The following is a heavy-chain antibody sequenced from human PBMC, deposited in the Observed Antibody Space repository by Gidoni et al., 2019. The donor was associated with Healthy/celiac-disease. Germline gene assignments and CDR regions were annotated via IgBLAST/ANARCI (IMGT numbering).Heavy chain of an antibody. D-gene: IGHD3-3*01. CDR2: ISAYNGNT. CDR3: ARERSIRFLECPDYNWFDP. Sequence: QVQLVQSGAEVKKPGASVKVSCKASGYTFTSYGISWVRQAPGQGLEWMGWISAYNGNTNYAQKLQGRVTMTTDTSTSTAYMELRSLRSDDTAVYYCARERSIRFLECPDYNWFDPWGQGTLVTVSS. J-gene: IGHJ5*02. CDR1: GYTFTSYG. V-gene: IGHV1-18*01.